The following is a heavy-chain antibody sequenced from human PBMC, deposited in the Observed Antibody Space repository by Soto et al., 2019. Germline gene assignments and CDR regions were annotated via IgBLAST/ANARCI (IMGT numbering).Heavy chain of an antibody. CDR2: SRADNSHP. D-gene: IGHD3-16*01. Sequence: QVQLLQSGPEVKKPGASVKVSCRAFGYKFTEFGISWVRQAPGQGLEWVGWSRADNSHPNYARSLQGRVNVTADTSSSTAYLELTSLTSADTAVYYCARAADRFDFVWERNDALDIWGQGTLVFVSS. CDR1: GYKFTEFG. V-gene: IGHV1-18*01. CDR3: ARAADRFDFVWERNDALDI. J-gene: IGHJ3*02.